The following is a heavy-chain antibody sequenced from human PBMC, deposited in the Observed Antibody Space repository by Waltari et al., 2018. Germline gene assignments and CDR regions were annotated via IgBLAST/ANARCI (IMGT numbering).Heavy chain of an antibody. D-gene: IGHD3-22*01. CDR1: GFTFDDYA. CDR3: AKDFLGRYDSCEGFDH. J-gene: IGHJ4*02. CDR2: ISWNSGSI. Sequence: EVQLVESGGGLVQPGRSLRLSCAASGFTFDDYAMHWVRQPPGKGLEWVSGISWNSGSIGYADSVKGRFTIYRDNDKNSLYLQMNSLRAEDTALYYCAKDFLGRYDSCEGFDHWGQGTLVTVSS. V-gene: IGHV3-9*01.